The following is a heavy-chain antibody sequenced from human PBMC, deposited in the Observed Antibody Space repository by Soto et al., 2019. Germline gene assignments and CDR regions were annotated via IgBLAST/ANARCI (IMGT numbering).Heavy chain of an antibody. D-gene: IGHD2-2*01. J-gene: IGHJ4*02. CDR2: ISGSGGST. V-gene: IGHV3-23*01. CDR3: ATGQHCSSTSCSVFDY. Sequence: PGGSLRLSCAASGFTFSSYAMSWVRQAPGKGLEWVSAISGSGGSTYYADSVKGRFTISRDNSKNTLYLQMNSLRAEDTAVYYCATGQHCSSTSCSVFDYWGQGTLVTVSS. CDR1: GFTFSSYA.